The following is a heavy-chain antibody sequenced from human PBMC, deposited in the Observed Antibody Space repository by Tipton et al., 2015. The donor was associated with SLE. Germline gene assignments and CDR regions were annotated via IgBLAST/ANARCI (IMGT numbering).Heavy chain of an antibody. J-gene: IGHJ5*02. CDR2: INHSGST. CDR1: GGSFSGYY. D-gene: IGHD4/OR15-4a*01. V-gene: IGHV4-34*01. CDR3: ARERIEEYGGKENWIDP. Sequence: TLSLTCAVYGGSFSGYYWSWLRQSPGKGLEWIGEINHSGSTNYNPSLKSHVTISVDRTNNQFSLNLSSVTAADTAVYYCARERIEEYGGKENWIDPWGQGTLVTVSS.